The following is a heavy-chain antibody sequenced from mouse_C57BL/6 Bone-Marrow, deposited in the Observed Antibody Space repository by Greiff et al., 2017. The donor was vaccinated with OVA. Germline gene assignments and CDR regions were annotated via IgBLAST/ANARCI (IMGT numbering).Heavy chain of an antibody. Sequence: CAASGVDFSRYWMSWVRRAPGKGLEWIGEINPDSSTINYAPSLKDKFIISRDNAKNTLYLQMSKVRSEDTALYYCARKAGYYDYDAWGQGTLVTVSA. CDR2: INPDSSTI. D-gene: IGHD2-4*01. J-gene: IGHJ3*01. CDR1: GVDFSRYW. V-gene: IGHV4-1*01. CDR3: ARKAGYYDYDA.